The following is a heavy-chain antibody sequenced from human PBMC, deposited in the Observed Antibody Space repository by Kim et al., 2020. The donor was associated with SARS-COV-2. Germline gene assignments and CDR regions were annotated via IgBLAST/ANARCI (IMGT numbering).Heavy chain of an antibody. D-gene: IGHD5-12*01. Sequence: GGSLRLSCAASGFTFSSYGMHWVRQAPGKGLEWVAVISYDGSNKYYADSVKGRFTISRDNSKNTLYLQMNSLRAEDTAVYYCARGNKRWLQSQFDYWGQGTLVTVSS. J-gene: IGHJ4*02. CDR1: GFTFSSYG. V-gene: IGHV3-33*05. CDR3: ARGNKRWLQSQFDY. CDR2: ISYDGSNK.